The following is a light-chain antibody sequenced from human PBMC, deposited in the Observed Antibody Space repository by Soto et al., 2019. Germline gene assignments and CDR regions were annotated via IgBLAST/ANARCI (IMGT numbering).Light chain of an antibody. CDR2: EAS. Sequence: DIPMTQSPSTLSASVGDRVTITCRANQSISTWLAWYQQKPGKAPKLLIYEASTLESGVPSRFSAGGSGADFTLIISSLQPDDFATYYCQQYKSSPLTFGGGTKVEIK. CDR3: QQYKSSPLT. CDR1: QSISTW. J-gene: IGKJ4*02. V-gene: IGKV1-5*01.